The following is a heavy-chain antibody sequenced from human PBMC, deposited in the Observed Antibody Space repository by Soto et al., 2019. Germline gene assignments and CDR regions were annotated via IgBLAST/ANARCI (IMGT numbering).Heavy chain of an antibody. CDR2: IYWDDTN. J-gene: IGHJ4*01. CDR1: GFSLTTDRVG. CDR3: EHASGGSSLY. V-gene: IGHV2-5*02. D-gene: IGHD1-26*01. Sequence: QITLKESGPTLVKPTQTLTLTCTFSGFSLTTDRVGVGWIRQPPGEALEWLAVIYWDDTNTYRPSLESRLTITKDNSKHQVALTMTNMGSVDTATYYCEHASGGSSLYWGHGTLVTVSS.